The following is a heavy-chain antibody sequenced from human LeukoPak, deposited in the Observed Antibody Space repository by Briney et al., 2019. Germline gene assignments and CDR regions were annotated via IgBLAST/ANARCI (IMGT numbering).Heavy chain of an antibody. D-gene: IGHD4-17*01. J-gene: IGHJ4*02. CDR2: ISSSSSTI. CDR1: GFTFSSYS. CDR3: ARDDGDYVPNYFDY. Sequence: GGSLRLSCAASGFTFSSYSMNWVRQAPGKGLEWVSYISSSSSTIYYADSVKGRFTISRDNAKNSLYLQMNSLRAEDTAVYYCARDDGDYVPNYFDYWGQGTLVTVSS. V-gene: IGHV3-48*01.